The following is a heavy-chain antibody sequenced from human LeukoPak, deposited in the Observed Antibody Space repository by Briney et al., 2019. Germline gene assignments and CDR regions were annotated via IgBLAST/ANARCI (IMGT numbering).Heavy chain of an antibody. CDR1: GGSFSGYY. CDR2: INHSGST. CDR3: AWRPGIRFDY. D-gene: IGHD3-10*01. J-gene: IGHJ4*02. Sequence: SETLSLTCAVYGGSFSGYYWSWIRQPPGKGLEWIGEINHSGSTNYNPSLKSRVTISVDTSKNQFSLKLSSVTAADTAVYYCAWRPGIRFDYWGQGTLVTVSS. V-gene: IGHV4-34*01.